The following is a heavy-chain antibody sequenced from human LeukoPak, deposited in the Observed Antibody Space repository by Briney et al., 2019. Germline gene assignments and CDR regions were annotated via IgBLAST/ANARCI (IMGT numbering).Heavy chain of an antibody. Sequence: PGGSLRLSCAASGFTFSTYGMHWVRQAPGKGLEWVSAISGSGGSTYYADSVKGRFTISRDNSKNTLYLQMNSLRAEDTAVYYCAKVQAAVDDAFDIWGQGTMVTVSS. CDR2: ISGSGGST. CDR1: GFTFSTYG. D-gene: IGHD6-25*01. CDR3: AKVQAAVDDAFDI. V-gene: IGHV3-23*01. J-gene: IGHJ3*02.